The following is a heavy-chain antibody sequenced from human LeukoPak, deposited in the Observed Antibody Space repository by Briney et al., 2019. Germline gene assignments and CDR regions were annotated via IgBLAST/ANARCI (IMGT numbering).Heavy chain of an antibody. CDR3: ARHSDVPLDL. Sequence: GESLKISCKASGYNLTNHWVAWVRQRPGEGLEWMGIIWPDDSDTRYSPSFQGLVTISVDKSIGTAYLQWRSLKASDTALYFCARHSDVPLDLWGQGTLVIVSS. V-gene: IGHV5-51*01. CDR1: GYNLTNHW. J-gene: IGHJ5*02. CDR2: IWPDDSDT. D-gene: IGHD6-6*01.